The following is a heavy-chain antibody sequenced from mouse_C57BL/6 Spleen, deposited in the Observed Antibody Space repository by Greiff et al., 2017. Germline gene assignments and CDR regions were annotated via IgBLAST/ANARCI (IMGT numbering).Heavy chain of an antibody. D-gene: IGHD4-1*01. V-gene: IGHV1-66*01. CDR1: GYSFTSYY. J-gene: IGHJ4*01. Sequence: QVQLQQSGPELVKPGASVKMSCKASGYSFTSYYIHWVKQRPGQGLEWIGWIYPGSGNTKYNEKFKGKATLTADTSSSTAYMQLSSLTSEDSAVCYSARGDWDCMDDWGQGTSVTVAS. CDR3: ARGDWDCMDD. CDR2: IYPGSGNT.